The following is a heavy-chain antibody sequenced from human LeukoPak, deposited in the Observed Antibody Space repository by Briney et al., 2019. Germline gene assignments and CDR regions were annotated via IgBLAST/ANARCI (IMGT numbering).Heavy chain of an antibody. V-gene: IGHV3-33*01. CDR3: ARARTTRGFDY. CDR1: GFTFNSYG. D-gene: IGHD4-17*01. Sequence: HSGGSLRLCCAASGFTFNSYGVHWVRQAPGKGLEWVAFIWYDGSNKYYADSVKGRFTISRDNSKNTLYLQMNSLRAEDTAVYYCARARTTRGFDYWGQGTLVTVFS. J-gene: IGHJ4*02. CDR2: IWYDGSNK.